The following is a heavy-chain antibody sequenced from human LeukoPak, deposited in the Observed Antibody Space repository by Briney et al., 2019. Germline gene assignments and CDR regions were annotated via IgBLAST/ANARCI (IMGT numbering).Heavy chain of an antibody. CDR2: ICAYNGNT. CDR1: GYTFTSYG. V-gene: IGHV1-18*01. D-gene: IGHD4-17*01. CDR3: ARDLAPHDYGDYGRAFDI. J-gene: IGHJ3*02. Sequence: ASVKVSCKASGYTFTSYGISWVRQAPGQGLEWMGWICAYNGNTNYAQKVQGRVTMTTDTSTSTAYMELRSLRSDDTAVYYCARDLAPHDYGDYGRAFDIWGQGTMVTVSS.